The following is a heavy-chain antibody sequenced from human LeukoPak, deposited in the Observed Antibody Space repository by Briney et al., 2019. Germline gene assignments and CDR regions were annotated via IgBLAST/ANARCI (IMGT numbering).Heavy chain of an antibody. J-gene: IGHJ4*02. V-gene: IGHV3-30*04. D-gene: IGHD6-19*01. CDR1: GFTFSSYA. CDR2: ISYDGSNK. CDR3: ARVAVAGTNLYFDY. Sequence: GGSLRLSCAASGFTFSSYAMHWVRQAPGKGLEWVAVISYDGSNKYCADSVKGRFTISRDNSKNTLYLQMNSLRAEDTAVYYCARVAVAGTNLYFDYWGQGTLVTVSS.